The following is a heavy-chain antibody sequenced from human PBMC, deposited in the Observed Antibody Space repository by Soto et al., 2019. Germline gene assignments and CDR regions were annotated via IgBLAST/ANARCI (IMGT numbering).Heavy chain of an antibody. V-gene: IGHV1-69*02. Sequence: QVQLVQSGAEVKKPGSSVKVSCKASGGTFSSYTISWVRQAPGQGLEWMGRIIPILGIANYAQKFQGRVTSTADKSTSTACMELSSLRSEDTAVYYCARNYYGSGSYYIPNYYMDVWGKGTTVTVSS. CDR2: IIPILGIA. CDR3: ARNYYGSGSYYIPNYYMDV. CDR1: GGTFSSYT. D-gene: IGHD3-10*01. J-gene: IGHJ6*03.